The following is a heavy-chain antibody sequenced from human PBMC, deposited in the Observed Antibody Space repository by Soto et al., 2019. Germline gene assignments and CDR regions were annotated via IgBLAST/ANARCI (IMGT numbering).Heavy chain of an antibody. D-gene: IGHD4-17*01. J-gene: IGHJ6*02. V-gene: IGHV4-39*01. CDR3: ARHGNTVTTGYYYGMDV. Sequence: DTRALTCPCSGASLSSIKYYWVWLLPSPGRRLEWIGTMYYSGRTYYNPSLKSRVTTSVDTSKNQFSLKLSAVTATDTAVYYCARHGNTVTTGYYYGMDVWGQGNTVTGS. CDR2: MYYSGRT. CDR1: GASLSSIKYY.